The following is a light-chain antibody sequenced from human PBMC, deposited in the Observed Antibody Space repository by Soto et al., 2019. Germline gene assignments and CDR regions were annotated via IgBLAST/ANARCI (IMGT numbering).Light chain of an antibody. Sequence: EFVLTHSPGTLSLYPGEIATLSCRASQTVRNNYLAWYQQKPGQAPRLLIYDASSRATGIPARFSGSGSGTEFTLTISSLQSEDFAVYYCQQYNNWPTFGQGTKVDIK. CDR2: DAS. CDR3: QQYNNWPT. V-gene: IGKV3D-20*02. CDR1: QTVRNNY. J-gene: IGKJ1*01.